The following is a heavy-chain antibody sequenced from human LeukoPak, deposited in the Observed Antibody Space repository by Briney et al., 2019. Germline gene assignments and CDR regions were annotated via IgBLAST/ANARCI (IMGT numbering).Heavy chain of an antibody. CDR1: GYTFTSYG. D-gene: IGHD3-10*01. CDR2: ISGYNGNT. CDR3: ARAYYGSGSYLPTLGY. V-gene: IGHV1-18*01. Sequence: ASVKVSCKASGYTFTSYGISWVRQAPGQGLEWMGWISGYNGNTNYAQKLQGRVTMTTDTSTSTAYMELRSLRSDDTAVYYCARAYYGSGSYLPTLGYWGQGTLVAVSS. J-gene: IGHJ4*02.